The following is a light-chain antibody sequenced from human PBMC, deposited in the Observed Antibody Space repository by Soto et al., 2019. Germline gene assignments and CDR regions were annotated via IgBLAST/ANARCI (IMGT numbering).Light chain of an antibody. CDR1: SSNIGNNY. CDR3: ATWDYSLTGEV. CDR2: DNN. J-gene: IGLJ2*01. V-gene: IGLV1-51*01. Sequence: QSALTQPPSVSAAPGQKVTISCSGSSSNIGNNYVSWYQQLPGTAPKFLIYDNNKRPSGIPDRFSGSKSGTSGTLDITGLQTGDEADYYCATWDYSLTGEVFGGGTKLTVL.